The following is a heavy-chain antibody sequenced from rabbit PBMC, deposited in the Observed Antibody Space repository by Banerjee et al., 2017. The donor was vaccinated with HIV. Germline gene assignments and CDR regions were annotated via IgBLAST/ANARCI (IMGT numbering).Heavy chain of an antibody. CDR1: GIDFSSAYD. Sequence: QSLEESGGDLVKPGASLTLTCTASGIDFSSAYDMCWVRQAPGKGLEWIACIYVGSTDSTYYASWAKGRFTISKTSSTTVTLQMTSLTAADTATYFCARITSSSVAYFDLWGQGTLVTVS. J-gene: IGHJ4*01. V-gene: IGHV1S40*01. CDR2: IYVGSTDST. D-gene: IGHD1-1*01. CDR3: ARITSSSVAYFDL.